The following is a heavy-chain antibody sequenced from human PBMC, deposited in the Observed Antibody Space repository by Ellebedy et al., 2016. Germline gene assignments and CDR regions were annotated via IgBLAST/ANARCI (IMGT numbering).Heavy chain of an antibody. CDR3: AKDLGAGGGSCFNF. J-gene: IGHJ4*02. CDR1: GIIFSNYA. Sequence: GESLKISCAASGIIFSNYAMSWVRQAAGKGLEWVSAISGSGDNTYYVDSVKGRFTISRDNSKNTLYLQMNSLRAEDTAVYYCAKDLGAGGGSCFNFWGQGTLVTVSS. V-gene: IGHV3-23*01. CDR2: ISGSGDNT. D-gene: IGHD2-15*01.